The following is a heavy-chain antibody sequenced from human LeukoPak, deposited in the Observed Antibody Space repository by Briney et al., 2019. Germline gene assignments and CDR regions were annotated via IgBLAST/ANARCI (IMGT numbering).Heavy chain of an antibody. Sequence: SETLSLTCTVSGGSISSDYWSWTRQPPGKGLEWIGYIYYSGSTNYNPSLKSRVTISVDTSKNQFSLKLSSVTAADTAVYYCASWRAAAGHSYWYFDLWGRGTLVTVSS. J-gene: IGHJ2*01. CDR3: ASWRAAAGHSYWYFDL. V-gene: IGHV4-59*01. CDR2: IYYSGST. D-gene: IGHD6-13*01. CDR1: GGSISSDY.